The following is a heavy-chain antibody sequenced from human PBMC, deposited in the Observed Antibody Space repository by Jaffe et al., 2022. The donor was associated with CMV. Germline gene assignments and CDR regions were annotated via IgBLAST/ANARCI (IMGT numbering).Heavy chain of an antibody. V-gene: IGHV4-59*08. Sequence: QVQLQESGPGVVKPSETLSLTCTVSGGSIRTYYWSWIRQPPGKGLEWIGYMYYSGTTNYNPSLKSRVTISIDTSKNQLSLKLSSVTTADTALYYCARHLVGAIEADSWGRGTLVTVSS. D-gene: IGHD1-26*01. CDR2: MYYSGTT. CDR1: GGSIRTYY. CDR3: ARHLVGAIEADS. J-gene: IGHJ4*02.